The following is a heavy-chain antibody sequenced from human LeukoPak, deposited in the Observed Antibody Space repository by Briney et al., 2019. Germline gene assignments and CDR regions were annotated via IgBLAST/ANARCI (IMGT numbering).Heavy chain of an antibody. CDR1: GFTFSSYA. D-gene: IGHD6-13*01. Sequence: GGSLRLSCAASGFTFSSYAMHWVRQAPGKGLEWVAVISYDGSNKYYADSVKGRFTISRDNSKNTLYLQMNSLRAEDTAVYYCARKGYSSSWYQVYYYYYMDVWGKGTTVTVSS. CDR2: ISYDGSNK. CDR3: ARKGYSSSWYQVYYYYYMDV. V-gene: IGHV3-30*01. J-gene: IGHJ6*03.